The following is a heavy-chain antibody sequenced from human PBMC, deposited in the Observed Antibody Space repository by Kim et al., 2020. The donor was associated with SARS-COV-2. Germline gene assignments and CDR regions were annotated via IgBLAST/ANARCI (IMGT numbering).Heavy chain of an antibody. CDR1: GGTFSSYA. Sequence: SVKVSCKASGGTFSSYAISWVRQAPGQGLEWMGRIIPILGIANYAQKFQGRVTITADKSTSTAYMELSSLRSEDTAVYYCARTSSGQGDYYYYYGMDVWGQGTTVTVSS. CDR3: ARTSSGQGDYYYYYGMDV. D-gene: IGHD6-19*01. V-gene: IGHV1-69*04. J-gene: IGHJ6*02. CDR2: IIPILGIA.